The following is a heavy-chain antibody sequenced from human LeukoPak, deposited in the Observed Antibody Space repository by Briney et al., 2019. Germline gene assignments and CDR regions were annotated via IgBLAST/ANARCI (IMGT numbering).Heavy chain of an antibody. J-gene: IGHJ4*02. CDR2: ISDSGGRT. D-gene: IGHD4-17*01. Sequence: GGSLRLSCAASGFTFSDLFMDWVRQAPGKGLEWVSSISDSGGRTYYADSVKGRFTVSRDNSKNTLYLHMNSLRAEDTAVYYCARDKPDATRYDYGDYFDYWGQGTLVTVSS. CDR3: ARDKPDATRYDYGDYFDY. CDR1: GFTFSDLF. V-gene: IGHV3-23*01.